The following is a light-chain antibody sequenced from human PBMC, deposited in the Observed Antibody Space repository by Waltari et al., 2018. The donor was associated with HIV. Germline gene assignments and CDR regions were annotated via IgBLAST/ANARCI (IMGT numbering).Light chain of an antibody. CDR1: SNYVGGFNY. Sequence: HSVLTQPASMSGSLGQSITISCLGSSNYVGGFNYVPWYQQSPDKAPRLVIYDVSNRPSGVSGRFSGSKSGSAASLTISGLQPEDEADYYCCSYSSSGTVLFGGGTRLTVL. V-gene: IGLV2-14*03. CDR3: CSYSSSGTVL. CDR2: DVS. J-gene: IGLJ2*01.